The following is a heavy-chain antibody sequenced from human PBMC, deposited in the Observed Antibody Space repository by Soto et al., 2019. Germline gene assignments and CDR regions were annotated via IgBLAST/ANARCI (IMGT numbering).Heavy chain of an antibody. CDR3: ASETHSSRWPNCFDP. J-gene: IGHJ5*02. D-gene: IGHD6-13*01. CDR1: GGTFSSYA. V-gene: IGHV1-69*13. CDR2: IIPIFGTA. Sequence: SVKVSCKASGGTFSSYAINWVRQAPGQGLEWMGGIIPIFGTANYAQKFQGRVTITADESTSTAYMELSSLRSEDTAVYYCASETHSSRWPNCFDPWGQGTLVTVSS.